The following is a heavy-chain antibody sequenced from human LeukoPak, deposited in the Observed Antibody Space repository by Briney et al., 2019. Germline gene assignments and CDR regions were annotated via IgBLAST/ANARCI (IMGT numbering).Heavy chain of an antibody. V-gene: IGHV1-46*01. J-gene: IGHJ4*02. CDR3: ARGGCRSPSPGDY. Sequence: ASVKVSCKASGGTFSSYAISWVRQAPGQGLEWMGMIHPSGGSTTYAQKFQGRVTLTRDTSTSTVYMDLSSLGSEDTAVYYCARGGCRSPSPGDYWGQGTLVTVSS. D-gene: IGHD2-2*01. CDR2: IHPSGGST. CDR1: GGTFSSYA.